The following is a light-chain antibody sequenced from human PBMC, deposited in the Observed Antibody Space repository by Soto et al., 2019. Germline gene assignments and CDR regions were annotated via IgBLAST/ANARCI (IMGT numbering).Light chain of an antibody. Sequence: QSVLTQPPSVSGAPGQWVTISCTGSSSNIGAGYDVHWYQQLPGTAPKLLIYGNINRPSGVPDRFSGSKSGTSASLAITGLQAEDEADYYCQSYDSSLSGYVFGTGTKVTVL. V-gene: IGLV1-40*01. CDR1: SSNIGAGYD. CDR3: QSYDSSLSGYV. J-gene: IGLJ1*01. CDR2: GNI.